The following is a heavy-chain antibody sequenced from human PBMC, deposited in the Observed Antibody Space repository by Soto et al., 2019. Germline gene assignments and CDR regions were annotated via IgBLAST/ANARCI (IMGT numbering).Heavy chain of an antibody. CDR3: ARDPTVPGPSTLAS. J-gene: IGHJ4*02. CDR2: ISSDGTDV. D-gene: IGHD6-19*01. V-gene: IGHV3-74*01. Sequence: EVQLVESGGGLVQPGGSLRLSCAASGFTLSSYWMHWVRQAPGRELMWVSRISSDGTDVLHADSVKGRFTISRDNARNTVYLQLNSLRAEDTAVYFCARDPTVPGPSTLASWGQGPLVDVSS. CDR1: GFTLSSYW.